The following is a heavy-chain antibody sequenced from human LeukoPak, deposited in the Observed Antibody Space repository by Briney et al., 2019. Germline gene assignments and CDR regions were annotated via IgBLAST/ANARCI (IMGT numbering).Heavy chain of an antibody. Sequence: GGSLRLSCAASGFTFSHAWMTWVRQAPGKGLEWVGRIWSMTDGGTTEYAAPVKGRFTISRDDSKNTLFLQMNTLKTEDTAMYYCTTWEVFDYWGQGTLVTVSS. J-gene: IGHJ4*02. D-gene: IGHD1-26*01. CDR3: TTWEVFDY. CDR1: GFTFSHAW. CDR2: IWSMTDGGTT. V-gene: IGHV3-15*01.